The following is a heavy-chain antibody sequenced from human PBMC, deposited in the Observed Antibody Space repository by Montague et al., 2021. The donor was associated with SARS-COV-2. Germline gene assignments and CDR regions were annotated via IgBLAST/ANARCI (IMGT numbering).Heavy chain of an antibody. CDR3: AKGPDGVDY. J-gene: IGHJ4*02. CDR2: IGSSGENI. V-gene: IGHV3-48*03. D-gene: IGHD1-14*01. Sequence: SLRLSCAASGFSFSSSAMNWVRQAPGKGLEWLSYIGSSGENIDYADSVKGRITISRDNAKNSLYLQMKSLRVEDTALYYCAKGPDGVDYWGQGTLVTVSS. CDR1: GFSFSSSA.